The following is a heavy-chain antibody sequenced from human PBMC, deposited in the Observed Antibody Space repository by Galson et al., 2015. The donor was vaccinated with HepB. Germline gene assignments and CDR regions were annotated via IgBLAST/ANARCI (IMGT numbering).Heavy chain of an antibody. CDR3: ARHKPDIAAACSYHSIDV. V-gene: IGHV3-33*01. CDR2: IWYDGSNK. J-gene: IGHJ6*02. Sequence: SLRLSCAAAGFIFSSYGMHWVRQAPGKGLEWVAVIWYDGSNKYYADSVKGRFTISRANSRNTLYLQVNSLRAEDTAVYYCARHKPDIAAACSYHSIDVWGQATTFTVS. CDR1: GFIFSSYG. D-gene: IGHD6-13*01.